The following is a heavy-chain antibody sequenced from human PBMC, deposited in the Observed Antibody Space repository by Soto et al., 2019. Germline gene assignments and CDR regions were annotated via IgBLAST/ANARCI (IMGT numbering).Heavy chain of an antibody. CDR2: ISGGGETI. J-gene: IGHJ4*02. CDR3: ARESPSSQWLPTRYFDY. D-gene: IGHD6-19*01. CDR1: RFTFSDYS. Sequence: EVQLVESGGGLVQPGGSLRLSCAVSRFTFSDYSMNWVRQAPGKGLEWVSYISGGGETIYYADSVRGRFTISRDNAKNSLFLQMNSLREEDTAVYYCARESPSSQWLPTRYFDYWGQGTLVTVSS. V-gene: IGHV3-48*02.